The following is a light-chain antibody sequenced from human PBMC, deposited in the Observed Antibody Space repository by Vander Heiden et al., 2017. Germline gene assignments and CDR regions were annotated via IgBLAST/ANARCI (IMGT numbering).Light chain of an antibody. J-gene: IGKJ2*01. CDR2: LGS. V-gene: IGKV2-28*01. CDR3: RQALQTPYT. CDR1: QSLLHSNGYNY. Sequence: VMPQSPLSLPVTPGEPASISCRSSQSLLHSNGYNYLDWYLQKPGQSPQLLIYLGSNRASGVPDRFSGSGSGTDFTLKISRVEAEDVGVYYCRQALQTPYTFGQGTKLXIK.